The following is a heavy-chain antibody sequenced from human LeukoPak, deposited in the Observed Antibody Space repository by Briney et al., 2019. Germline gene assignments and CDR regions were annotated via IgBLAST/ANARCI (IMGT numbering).Heavy chain of an antibody. J-gene: IGHJ4*02. CDR3: ASGLGVYYDSSGFFGRFDY. CDR2: ISGSGLST. CDR1: GFTFYDYG. Sequence: GGSLRLSCAASGFTFYDYGMTWVRQAPGKGLEWVSTISGSGLSTYYADSVKGRFTISRDNSKNTLYLQMNSLRAEDTAVYYCASGLGVYYDSSGFFGRFDYWGQGTLVTVSS. D-gene: IGHD3-22*01. V-gene: IGHV3-23*01.